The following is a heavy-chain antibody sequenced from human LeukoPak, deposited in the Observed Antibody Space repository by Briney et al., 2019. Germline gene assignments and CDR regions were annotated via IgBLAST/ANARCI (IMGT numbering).Heavy chain of an antibody. D-gene: IGHD3-3*01. V-gene: IGHV3-23*01. Sequence: GGSLRLSCAASGFTFSSYAMSWVRQAPGKGLEWVSAISGSGGSTYYADSVKGRFTISRDNSKNTLYLQMNSLRAEDTAVYYCATDIWSGYTVLLYDYWGQGTLVTVSS. J-gene: IGHJ4*02. CDR3: ATDIWSGYTVLLYDY. CDR2: ISGSGGST. CDR1: GFTFSSYA.